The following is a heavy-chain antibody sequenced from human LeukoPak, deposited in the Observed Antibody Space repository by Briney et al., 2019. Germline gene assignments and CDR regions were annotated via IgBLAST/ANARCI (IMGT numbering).Heavy chain of an antibody. CDR2: INHSGST. V-gene: IGHV4-34*01. D-gene: IGHD3-10*01. CDR3: ARRDYYGSGSYSN. Sequence: SENLSLNCAVYGGSFSGYYWSWIRQPPGKGLEWIGEINHSGSTNYNPSLKSRVTISVDTSKNQFSLKLSSVTAADTAVYYCARRDYYGSGSYSNWGQGTLVTVSS. J-gene: IGHJ4*02. CDR1: GGSFSGYY.